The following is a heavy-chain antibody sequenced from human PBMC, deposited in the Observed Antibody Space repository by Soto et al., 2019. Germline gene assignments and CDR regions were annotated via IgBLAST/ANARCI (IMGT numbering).Heavy chain of an antibody. CDR3: AAYDFWSGYYCDY. CDR2: ISSSSSYI. D-gene: IGHD3-3*01. J-gene: IGHJ4*02. CDR1: GFTFSSYS. V-gene: IGHV3-21*01. Sequence: EVQLVESGGGLVKPGGSLRLSCAASGFTFSSYSMNWVRQAPGKGLEWVSSISSSSSYIYYADSVKGRFTISRDNAKNSLYLQMNSLRAEDTAVYHCAAYDFWSGYYCDYWGQGTLVTVSS.